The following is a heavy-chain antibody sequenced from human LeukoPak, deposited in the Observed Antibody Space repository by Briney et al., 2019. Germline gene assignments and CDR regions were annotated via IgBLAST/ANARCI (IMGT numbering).Heavy chain of an antibody. CDR3: ARDRGYSYGSYYYYGMDV. D-gene: IGHD5-18*01. V-gene: IGHV4-59*01. Sequence: SETLSLTCTVSGASISSYYWSWIRQPPGKALEWIGYIFYSGSTNYNPSLKSRVTISVDTSENQFSLKLSSVTAADTAVYYCARDRGYSYGSYYYYGMDVWGQGTTVTVSS. J-gene: IGHJ6*02. CDR1: GASISSYY. CDR2: IFYSGST.